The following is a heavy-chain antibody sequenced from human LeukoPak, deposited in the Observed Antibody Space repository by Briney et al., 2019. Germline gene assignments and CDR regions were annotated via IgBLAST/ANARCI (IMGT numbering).Heavy chain of an antibody. CDR3: ARLPTFYYDSGGYHYDY. V-gene: IGHV3-23*01. CDR2: ISGSGPST. Sequence: GGSLRLSCVASGFTFNNYAMSWVRQAPGKGLEWVSSISGSGPSTDYTDAVKGRFIISRDKSKNTLHLQMNSLRAEDTALYYCARLPTFYYDSGGYHYDYWGQGTLVTVSS. J-gene: IGHJ4*02. CDR1: GFTFNNYA. D-gene: IGHD3-22*01.